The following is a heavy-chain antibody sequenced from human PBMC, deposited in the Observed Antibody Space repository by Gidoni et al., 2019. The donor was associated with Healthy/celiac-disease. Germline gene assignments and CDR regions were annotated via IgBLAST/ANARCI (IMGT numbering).Heavy chain of an antibody. D-gene: IGHD3-22*01. CDR2: IIPIFGTA. J-gene: IGHJ4*02. V-gene: IGHV1-69*01. CDR3: ARGGYYYDSSGYYPPRN. CDR1: GGTFSSYA. Sequence: EVKKPGSSVKVSCKASGGTFSSYAISWVRQAPGQGLEWMGGIIPIFGTANYAQKFQGRVTITADESTSTAYMELSSLRSEDTAVYYCARGGYYYDSSGYYPPRNWGQGTLVTVSS.